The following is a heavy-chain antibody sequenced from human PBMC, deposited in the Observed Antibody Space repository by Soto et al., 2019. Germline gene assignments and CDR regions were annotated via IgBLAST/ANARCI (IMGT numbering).Heavy chain of an antibody. Sequence: ASVKVSCKASGGTFSSYAISWVRQAPGQGLEWMGGIIPSFGTANYAQKFQGRVTITADESASTAYMELSSLRSEDTAVYYCARDATRGYCSGGSCYPGVYWGQGTLVTVSS. J-gene: IGHJ4*02. CDR2: IIPSFGTA. CDR3: ARDATRGYCSGGSCYPGVY. CDR1: GGTFSSYA. V-gene: IGHV1-69*13. D-gene: IGHD2-15*01.